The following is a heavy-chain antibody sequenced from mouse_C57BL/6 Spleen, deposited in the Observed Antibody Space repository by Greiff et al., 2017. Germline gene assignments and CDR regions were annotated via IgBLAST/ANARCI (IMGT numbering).Heavy chain of an antibody. D-gene: IGHD2-3*01. Sequence: QVQLQQPGAELVKPGASVKLSCKASGYTFTSYWMHWVKQRPGQGLEWIGMILPNSGSTNYNEKFKSKATLTVDKSSSTAYMQLSSLTSEDSAVYDCARSGVYDGYPAWFAYWGQGTLVTVSA. CDR1: GYTFTSYW. J-gene: IGHJ3*01. CDR3: ARSGVYDGYPAWFAY. V-gene: IGHV1-64*01. CDR2: ILPNSGST.